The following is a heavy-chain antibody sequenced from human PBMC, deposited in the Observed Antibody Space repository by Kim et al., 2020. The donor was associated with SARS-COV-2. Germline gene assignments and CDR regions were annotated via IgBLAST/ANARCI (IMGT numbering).Heavy chain of an antibody. V-gene: IGHV4-39*01. D-gene: IGHD3-10*01. CDR3: ARCITMVRGVIITDYYYGMDV. J-gene: IGHJ6*02. Sequence: SETLSLTCTVSGGSISSSSYYWGWIRQPPGKGLEWIGSIYYSGSTYYNPSLKSRVTISVDTSKNQFSLKLSSVTAADTAVYYCARCITMVRGVIITDYYYGMDVWGQGTTVPVSS. CDR2: IYYSGST. CDR1: GGSISSSSYY.